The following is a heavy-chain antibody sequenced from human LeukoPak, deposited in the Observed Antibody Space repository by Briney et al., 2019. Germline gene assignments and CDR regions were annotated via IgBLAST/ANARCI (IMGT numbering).Heavy chain of an antibody. CDR2: ISVSGGST. CDR1: GFTFSRHA. D-gene: IGHD3-22*01. CDR3: AKGGGSSGFLGRSGMDV. V-gene: IGHV3-23*01. J-gene: IGHJ6*02. Sequence: GRSLRLSCAASGFTFSRHAMSWVRQAPGKGLEWVSGISVSGGSTYYADSVKGRFTISRDNSKDTLYVQMNSLRAEDTAVYYCAKGGGSSGFLGRSGMDVWGQGTTVTVSS.